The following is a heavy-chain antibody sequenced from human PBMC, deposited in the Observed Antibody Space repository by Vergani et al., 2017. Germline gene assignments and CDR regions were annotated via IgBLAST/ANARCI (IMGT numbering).Heavy chain of an antibody. CDR1: GYTFTGYY. CDR2: FDPEDGET. CDR3: ATDNGSYPEDAFDI. D-gene: IGHD1-26*01. V-gene: IGHV1-24*01. J-gene: IGHJ3*02. Sequence: QVQLVQSGAEVKKPGASVKVSCKASGYTFTGYYMHWVRQAPGKGLEWMGGFDPEDGETIYAQKFQGRVTMTEDTSTDTAYMELSSLRSEDTAVYYCATDNGSYPEDAFDIWGQGTMVTVSS.